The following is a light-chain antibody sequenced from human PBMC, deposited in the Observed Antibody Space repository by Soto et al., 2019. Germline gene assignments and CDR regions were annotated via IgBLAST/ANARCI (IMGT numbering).Light chain of an antibody. Sequence: EIVVTQSPGTLSLSPGERATLSCRASQSVSSSYLAWYQQKPGQAPRLLIYGASSRATGIPDRFSGSGSGTDFTLTISRLEPEDCAVYYCQQYGSSPTTFGQGNKVDIK. CDR2: GAS. CDR1: QSVSSSY. CDR3: QQYGSSPTT. J-gene: IGKJ1*01. V-gene: IGKV3-20*01.